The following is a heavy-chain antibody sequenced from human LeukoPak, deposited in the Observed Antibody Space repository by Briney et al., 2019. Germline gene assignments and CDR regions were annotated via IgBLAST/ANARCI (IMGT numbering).Heavy chain of an antibody. J-gene: IGHJ4*02. V-gene: IGHV1-18*01. Sequence: GASVKVSCKASGSTFTSYVISWVRQAPGQGLEWMGWISAYNGNTNYAQKLQGRVTMTTDTSTSTAYMELRSLRSDDTAVYYCARDLAAVAGYYFDYWGQGTLVTVSS. D-gene: IGHD6-19*01. CDR2: ISAYNGNT. CDR3: ARDLAAVAGYYFDY. CDR1: GSTFTSYV.